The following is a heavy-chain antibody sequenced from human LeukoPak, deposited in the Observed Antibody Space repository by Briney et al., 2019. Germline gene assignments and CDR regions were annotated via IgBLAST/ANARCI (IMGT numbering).Heavy chain of an antibody. J-gene: IGHJ4*02. Sequence: KSSQTLSLTCTVSGGSISSGSYYWSWIRQPAGKGLEWIGRIYTSGSTNYNPSLKSRVTISVDTSKNQFSLKLSSVTAADTAVYYCARDDDSSGYSHYWGQGTLVTVSS. CDR1: GGSISSGSYY. CDR2: IYTSGST. D-gene: IGHD3-22*01. V-gene: IGHV4-61*02. CDR3: ARDDDSSGYSHY.